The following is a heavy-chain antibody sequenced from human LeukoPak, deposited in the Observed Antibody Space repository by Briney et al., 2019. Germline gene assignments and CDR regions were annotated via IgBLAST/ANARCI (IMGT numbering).Heavy chain of an antibody. J-gene: IGHJ4*02. V-gene: IGHV4-59*01. Sequence: AETLSLTGAVYGGSFSGYYWSWIRQRPGKGLEWIGYIYYSGSTNYNPSLKSRVTISVDTSKNQFSLKLSSVTAADTAVYYCARLSCTSTSCYAGNYFDYWGQGTLVTVSS. CDR3: ARLSCTSTSCYAGNYFDY. D-gene: IGHD2-2*01. CDR2: IYYSGST. CDR1: GGSFSGYY.